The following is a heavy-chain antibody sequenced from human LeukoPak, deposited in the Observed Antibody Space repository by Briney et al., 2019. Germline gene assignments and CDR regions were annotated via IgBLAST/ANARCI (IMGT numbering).Heavy chain of an antibody. D-gene: IGHD2-2*01. CDR3: GGDFCGRTSCFFAY. V-gene: IGHV1-2*06. J-gene: IGHJ4*02. CDR2: INPNSGDT. Sequence: GASVKVSCKASGYTFTGYHMHWVRQAPGQGLEWMGRINPNSGDTNYAQKFQGRVTMTRDTSISTAYMELSRLRSDDTAVYYCGGDFCGRTSCFFAYGGRGPLV. CDR1: GYTFTGYH.